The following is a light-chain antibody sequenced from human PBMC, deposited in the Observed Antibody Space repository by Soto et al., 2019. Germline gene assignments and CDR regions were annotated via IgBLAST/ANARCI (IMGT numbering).Light chain of an antibody. CDR3: SSYTSSSTGV. Sequence: QSVLTQPASVSGSPGQSITISYTGTSSDVGGYNYDSWYQQHPGKAPKLMIYEVSNRPSGVSNRFSGSKSGNTASLTISGLQAEDEADYYCSSYTSSSTGVFGGGTKLTVL. J-gene: IGLJ3*02. V-gene: IGLV2-14*01. CDR2: EVS. CDR1: SSDVGGYNY.